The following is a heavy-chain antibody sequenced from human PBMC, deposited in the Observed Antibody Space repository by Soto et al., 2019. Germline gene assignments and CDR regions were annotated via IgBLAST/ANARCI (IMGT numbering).Heavy chain of an antibody. CDR3: ARRSFGDDYGGPHDAFDI. CDR2: IYPGDSDT. V-gene: IGHV5-51*01. Sequence: GESRKISCKGSGYSFTSYWIGWVRQMPGKGLEWMGIIYPGDSDTRYSPSFQGQVTISADKSISTAYLQWSSLKASDTAMYYCARRSFGDDYGGPHDAFDIWGQGTMVTVSS. CDR1: GYSFTSYW. J-gene: IGHJ3*02. D-gene: IGHD4-17*01.